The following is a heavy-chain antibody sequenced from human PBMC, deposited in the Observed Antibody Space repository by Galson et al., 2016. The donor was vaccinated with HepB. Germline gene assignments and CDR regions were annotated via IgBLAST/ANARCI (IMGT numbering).Heavy chain of an antibody. CDR1: GGTFSSYA. Sequence: SVKVSCKASGGTFSSYAISWVRQAPGQGLEWMGGIIPIFGTTKYAQKFQDRVTITADELTGTPYMELSSLRSEDTAVYYCARDKASRYSSGYPIGYFDYWGQGTLVTVSS. CDR3: ARDKASRYSSGYPIGYFDY. V-gene: IGHV1-69*13. CDR2: IIPIFGTT. J-gene: IGHJ4*02. D-gene: IGHD5-18*01.